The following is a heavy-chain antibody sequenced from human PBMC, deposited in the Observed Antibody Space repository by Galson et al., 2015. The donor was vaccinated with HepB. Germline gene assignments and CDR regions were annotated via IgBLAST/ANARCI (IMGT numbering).Heavy chain of an antibody. CDR1: GFTFSSYG. D-gene: IGHD6-19*01. J-gene: IGHJ5*02. CDR3: AKDPTGYSSGWYGTGNWFDP. Sequence: SLRLSCAASGFTFSSYGMHWVRQAPGKGLEWVAFIRYDGSNKYYADSVKGRFTISRDNSKNTLYLQMNSLRAEDTAVYYCAKDPTGYSSGWYGTGNWFDPWGQGTLVTVSS. V-gene: IGHV3-30*02. CDR2: IRYDGSNK.